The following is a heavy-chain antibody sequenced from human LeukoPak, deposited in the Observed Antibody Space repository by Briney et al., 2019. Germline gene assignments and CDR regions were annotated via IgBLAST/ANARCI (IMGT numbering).Heavy chain of an antibody. CDR2: INWNGGST. Sequence: PGGSLRLSCEASGFTFDDYGMGWVRQAPGKGLEWVSGINWNGGSTDYADSVKGRFTISRDNAKNSLYLQMNSLRAEDTALYYCAKERYSSSWYQAWGQGTLVTVSS. V-gene: IGHV3-20*04. CDR1: GFTFDDYG. D-gene: IGHD6-13*01. CDR3: AKERYSSSWYQA. J-gene: IGHJ5*02.